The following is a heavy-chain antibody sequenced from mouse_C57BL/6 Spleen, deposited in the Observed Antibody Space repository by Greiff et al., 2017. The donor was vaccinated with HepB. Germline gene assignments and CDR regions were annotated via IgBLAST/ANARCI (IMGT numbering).Heavy chain of an antibody. CDR3: ARSPYYYGSSPFAY. CDR2: IYPSDSET. V-gene: IGHV1-61*01. D-gene: IGHD1-1*01. J-gene: IGHJ3*01. Sequence: VQLQQPGAELVRPGSSVKLSCKASGYTFTSYWMDWVKQRPGQGLEWIGNIYPSDSETHYNQKFKDKATLTVDKSSSTAYMQLSSLTSEDSAVYSCARSPYYYGSSPFAYWGQGTLVTVSA. CDR1: GYTFTSYW.